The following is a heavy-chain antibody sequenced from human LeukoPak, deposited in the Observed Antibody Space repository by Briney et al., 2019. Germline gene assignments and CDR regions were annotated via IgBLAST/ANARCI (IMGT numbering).Heavy chain of an antibody. J-gene: IGHJ6*02. CDR3: ARDYGPEGYYYGMDV. Sequence: ASVKVSCKASGYTFTSYGIRWVRQAPGQGLEWMGWISAYNGNTNYAQKLQGRVTMTTDTSTSTAYMELRSLRSDDTAVYYCARDYGPEGYYYGMDVWGQGTTVTVSS. D-gene: IGHD3-10*01. V-gene: IGHV1-18*01. CDR2: ISAYNGNT. CDR1: GYTFTSYG.